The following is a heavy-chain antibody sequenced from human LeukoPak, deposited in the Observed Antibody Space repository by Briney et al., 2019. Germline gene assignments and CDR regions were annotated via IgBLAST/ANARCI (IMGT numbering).Heavy chain of an antibody. CDR2: ISYDGSNK. D-gene: IGHD2-2*01. Sequence: GRSLRLSCAASGFTFSSYAMHWVRQAPGKGLEWVAVISYDGSNKYYADSVKGRFTISRDNSKNTLYLQMNSLRAEDTAVYYCASLISSTSNWGQGTLVTVSS. CDR3: ASLISSTSN. V-gene: IGHV3-30-3*01. CDR1: GFTFSSYA. J-gene: IGHJ4*02.